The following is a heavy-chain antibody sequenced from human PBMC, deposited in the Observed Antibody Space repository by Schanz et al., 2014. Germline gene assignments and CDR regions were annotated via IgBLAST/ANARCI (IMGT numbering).Heavy chain of an antibody. V-gene: IGHV3-11*06. CDR1: GFTFSDNF. CDR2: ITTSTSYT. J-gene: IGHJ4*02. CDR3: AREGEWGYDPPRH. Sequence: QVQLVESGGGLVKPGGSLRLSCAASGFTFSDNFMSWIRQAPGKGLEWISYITTSTSYTNYADSVKGRFTISRDNAKKSLFLQMNSLRAEDTAVYYCAREGEWGYDPPRHWGQGTLVTVS. D-gene: IGHD5-12*01.